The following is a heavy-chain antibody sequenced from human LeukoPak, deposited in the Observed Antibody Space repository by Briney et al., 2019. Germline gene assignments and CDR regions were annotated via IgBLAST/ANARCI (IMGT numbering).Heavy chain of an antibody. J-gene: IGHJ4*02. Sequence: GGSLRLPCAASGFTFSDYEMNWVRQAPGKGLEFVSFISSSGSPTYYADSVKGRFTISRDNAKNSLFLQMNSLRAEDTAVYYCAVGGGYWGQGTLVTVSS. D-gene: IGHD3-16*01. CDR1: GFTFSDYE. CDR2: ISSSGSPT. CDR3: AVGGGY. V-gene: IGHV3-48*03.